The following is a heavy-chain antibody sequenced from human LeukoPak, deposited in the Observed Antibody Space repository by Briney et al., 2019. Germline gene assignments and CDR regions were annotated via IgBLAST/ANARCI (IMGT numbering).Heavy chain of an antibody. J-gene: IGHJ6*03. CDR1: GYTFTGYY. V-gene: IGHV1-2*02. CDR3: AREGGSYGGDYYYYYMDV. CDR2: INPNSGGT. D-gene: IGHD1-26*01. Sequence: ASVKVSCKASGYTFTGYYMHWVRQAPGQGLEWMGWINPNSGGTNYAQKFQGRVTMTRDTSISTAYMELSRLRSDDTAVYYCAREGGSYGGDYYYYYMDVWGKGTTVTISS.